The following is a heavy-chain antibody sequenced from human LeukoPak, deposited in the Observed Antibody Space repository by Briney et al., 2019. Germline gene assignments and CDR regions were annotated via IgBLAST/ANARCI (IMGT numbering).Heavy chain of an antibody. CDR2: IYHSGST. CDR3: ARDNGDYGYEPGNAFDI. J-gene: IGHJ3*02. D-gene: IGHD4-17*01. Sequence: SETLSLTCTVSGGSISSYYWSWIRQPPGKGLEWIGYIYHSGSTYYNPSLKSRVTISVDRSKNQFSLKLSSVTAADTAVYYCARDNGDYGYEPGNAFDIWGQGTMVTVSS. CDR1: GGSISSYY. V-gene: IGHV4-59*12.